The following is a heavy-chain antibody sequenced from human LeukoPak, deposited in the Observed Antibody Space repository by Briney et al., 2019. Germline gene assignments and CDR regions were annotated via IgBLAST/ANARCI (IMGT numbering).Heavy chain of an antibody. Sequence: GGSLRLSCTASGFTLRKHAMAWVRQAPGKGLECVSVIRGSGTTTYYIASVKGRFIVSRDNSKNTVYLQMNSLGAEDTAVYYCARDAAVVAALREKQNYFDSWGQGTLVTVSS. CDR1: GFTLRKHA. D-gene: IGHD2-2*02. J-gene: IGHJ4*02. CDR3: ARDAAVVAALREKQNYFDS. CDR2: IRGSGTTT. V-gene: IGHV3-23*01.